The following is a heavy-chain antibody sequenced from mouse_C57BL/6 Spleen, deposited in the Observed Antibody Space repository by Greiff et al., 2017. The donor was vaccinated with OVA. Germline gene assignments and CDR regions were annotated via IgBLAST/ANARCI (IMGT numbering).Heavy chain of an antibody. CDR2: IWSGGST. CDR1: GFSLTSYG. D-gene: IGHD2-4*01. J-gene: IGHJ4*01. Sequence: QVQLQQSGPGLVQPSQSLSITCTVSGFSLTSYGVHWVRQSPGKGLEWLGVIWSGGSTAYNAAFISRLSISKDNSKSQVCFKMNSLQADDTAIYYCARSGITTNYYAMDYWGQGTSVTVSS. V-gene: IGHV2-2*01. CDR3: ARSGITTNYYAMDY.